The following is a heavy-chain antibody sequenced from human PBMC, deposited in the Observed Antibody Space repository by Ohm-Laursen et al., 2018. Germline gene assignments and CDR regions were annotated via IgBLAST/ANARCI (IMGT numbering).Heavy chain of an antibody. CDR2: ISGSGDNT. CDR3: AKARSAVVFAASNH. D-gene: IGHD2-15*01. V-gene: IGHV3-23*01. CDR1: GFTFSTYA. J-gene: IGHJ5*02. Sequence: GSLRLSCSAFGFTFSTYAMNWVRQAPGKGLEWVSGISGSGDNTYYADSVKGRFTISRDSSENTVYFQMNDLRAEDTALYYCAKARSAVVFAASNHWGQGALVIVSS.